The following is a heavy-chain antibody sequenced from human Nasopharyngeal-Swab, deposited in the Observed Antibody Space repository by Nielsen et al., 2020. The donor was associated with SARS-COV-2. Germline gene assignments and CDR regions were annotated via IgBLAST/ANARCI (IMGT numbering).Heavy chain of an antibody. CDR2: IDPSDSYA. J-gene: IGHJ6*03. Sequence: GESLKISCKGSGYGFTSYWISWVRQMPGKGLEWMGRIDPSDSYANYSPSFQGHVTISADKSISTAYLQWSSLKASDTAMYYCARRAYCSGGSCYSPYYYYMDVWGKGTTVTVSS. CDR3: ARRAYCSGGSCYSPYYYYMDV. D-gene: IGHD2-15*01. CDR1: GYGFTSYW. V-gene: IGHV5-10-1*01.